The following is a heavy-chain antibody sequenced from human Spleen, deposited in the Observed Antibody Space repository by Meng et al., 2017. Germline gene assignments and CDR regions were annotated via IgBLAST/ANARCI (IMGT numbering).Heavy chain of an antibody. CDR2: INPNSGGT. Sequence: QWQLVQSWAEVKKPGASVNVSCKASGYSFTGYFLHWVRQAPGQGLEWMGRINPNSGGTNYAQKFQGRVTMTRDTSISTAYMELNRLTSDDTAVYYCARVRTTSWYFDLWGRGTLVTVPS. J-gene: IGHJ2*01. CDR3: ARVRTTSWYFDL. CDR1: GYSFTGYF. V-gene: IGHV1-2*06. D-gene: IGHD1-14*01.